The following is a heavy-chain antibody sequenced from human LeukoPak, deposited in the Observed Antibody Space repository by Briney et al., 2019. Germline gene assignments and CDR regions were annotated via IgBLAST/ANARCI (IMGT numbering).Heavy chain of an antibody. CDR3: ATFRAWGSSAFYYYYYMDV. J-gene: IGHJ6*03. CDR2: ISAYNGNT. CDR1: GYTFTSYG. D-gene: IGHD6-13*01. Sequence: GASVKVSCKASGYTFTSYGISWVRQAPGQGLEWMGWISAYNGNTNYAQKLQGRVTMTTDTSTSTAYMELSSLRSEDTAVYYCATFRAWGSSAFYYYYYMDVWGKGTTVTVSS. V-gene: IGHV1-18*01.